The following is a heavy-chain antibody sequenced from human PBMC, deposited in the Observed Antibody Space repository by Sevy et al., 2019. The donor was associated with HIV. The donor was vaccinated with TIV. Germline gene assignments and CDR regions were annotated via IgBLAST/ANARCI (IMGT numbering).Heavy chain of an antibody. V-gene: IGHV3-11*01. CDR3: ERDFNYYVSGSYYGGGDY. Sequence: GGSLRLSCAASGFTFSDYYMSWIRQAPGKGLEWVSYISSSGSTIYYADSVKGRFTISRDNAKNSLYLQMNSLRAEDTAVYYCERDFNYYVSGSYYGGGDYWGQGTLVTVSS. D-gene: IGHD3-10*01. CDR1: GFTFSDYY. J-gene: IGHJ4*02. CDR2: ISSSGSTI.